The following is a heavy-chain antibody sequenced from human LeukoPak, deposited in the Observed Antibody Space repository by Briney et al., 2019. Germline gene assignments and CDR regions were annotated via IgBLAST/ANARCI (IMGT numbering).Heavy chain of an antibody. CDR1: GFTFSSYA. CDR2: ISGSGGST. Sequence: GGSLRLSCAASGFTFSSYAMSWVRQAPGKGLEWVSAISGSGGSTYYADSVKGRFTISRDNSKNTLYLQMNSLRAEDTAVYYCAPDYGDYEGGNWFDPWGQGTLVTVSS. CDR3: APDYGDYEGGNWFDP. J-gene: IGHJ5*02. D-gene: IGHD4-17*01. V-gene: IGHV3-23*01.